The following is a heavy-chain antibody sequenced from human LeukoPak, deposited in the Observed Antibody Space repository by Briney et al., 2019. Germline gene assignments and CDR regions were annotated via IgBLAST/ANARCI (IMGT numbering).Heavy chain of an antibody. J-gene: IGHJ6*02. Sequence: PGGSLRLSCAASGFTFSSYGMHWVRQAPGKGLEWVGRIKSKTDGGTTDYAAPVKGRFTISRDDSKNTLYLQMNSLKTEDTAVYYCTTVGHSGYAPDHYHYYGMDVWGQGTTVTVSS. D-gene: IGHD5-12*01. CDR3: TTVGHSGYAPDHYHYYGMDV. CDR1: GFTFSSYG. CDR2: IKSKTDGGTT. V-gene: IGHV3-15*01.